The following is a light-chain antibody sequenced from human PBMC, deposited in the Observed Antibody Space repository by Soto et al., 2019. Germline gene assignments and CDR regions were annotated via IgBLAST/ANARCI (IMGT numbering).Light chain of an antibody. Sequence: DIQMTQSPSSLSASVGDIVTITCRASQSISSYLNGYQQKPGKATKLLIYAASSLQSGVSSRFSGSRSGTDFTLTITSLQPEDFATYYCPQSYSTPWTFRQGTKVEIK. CDR1: QSISSY. V-gene: IGKV1-39*01. J-gene: IGKJ1*01. CDR3: PQSYSTPWT. CDR2: AAS.